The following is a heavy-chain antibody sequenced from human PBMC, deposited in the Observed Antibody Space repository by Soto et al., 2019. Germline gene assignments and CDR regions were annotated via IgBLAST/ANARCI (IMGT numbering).Heavy chain of an antibody. V-gene: IGHV1-69*08. Sequence: QVQLVQSGAEVKKPGSSVKVSCKASGGTFSSYTISWVRQAPGQGLEWMGRIIPILGIANYAQKFQGRVTITADKSTSTAYMELSSLRSEDTAVYYCARDVKVTTNYYYYMDVWGKGTTVTVSS. J-gene: IGHJ6*03. CDR1: GGTFSSYT. CDR3: ARDVKVTTNYYYYMDV. CDR2: IIPILGIA. D-gene: IGHD4-17*01.